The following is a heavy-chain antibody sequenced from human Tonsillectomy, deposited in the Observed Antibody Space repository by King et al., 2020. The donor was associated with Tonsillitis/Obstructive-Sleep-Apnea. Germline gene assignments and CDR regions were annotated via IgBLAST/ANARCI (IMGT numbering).Heavy chain of an antibody. J-gene: IGHJ4*02. CDR2: ISGSGDIT. D-gene: IGHD4-23*01. Sequence: VQLVESGGGLVQPGGSLRLSCAASGFIFSSYAMSWVRQAPGKGLEWVSAISGSGDITYYADSVKGRFTISRDNSKNTLYLQMNSLRAEDTAIYYCAKNPVYGGKQYYFDNWGQGTLVTVSS. CDR3: AKNPVYGGKQYYFDN. V-gene: IGHV3-23*04. CDR1: GFIFSSYA.